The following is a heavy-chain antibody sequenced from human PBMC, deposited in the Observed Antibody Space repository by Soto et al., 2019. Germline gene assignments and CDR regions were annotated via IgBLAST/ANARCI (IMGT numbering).Heavy chain of an antibody. CDR3: TTDFADYYYYYMDV. Sequence: GGSLRHSCAASGFTFSNAWMSWVRQAPGKGLEWVGRIKSKTDGGTTDYAAPVKGRFTISRDDSKNTLYLQMYSLKTEDTAVYYCTTDFADYYYYYMDVWGKGTTVTVSS. CDR2: IKSKTDGGTT. J-gene: IGHJ6*03. CDR1: GFTFSNAW. V-gene: IGHV3-15*01.